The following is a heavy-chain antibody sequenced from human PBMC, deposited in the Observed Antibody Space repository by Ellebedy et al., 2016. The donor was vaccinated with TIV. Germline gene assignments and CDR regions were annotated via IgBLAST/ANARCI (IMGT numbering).Heavy chain of an antibody. CDR2: ISSSGSTI. J-gene: IGHJ4*02. CDR1: GFTFSSYE. D-gene: IGHD4-17*01. CDR3: ATGHDYGDLGLPGDY. V-gene: IGHV3-48*03. Sequence: PGGSLRLSCAASGFTFSSYEMNWVRQAPGKGLEWVSYISSSGSTIYYADSVKGRFTISRDNAKNSLYLQMNSLRAEDTAVYYCATGHDYGDLGLPGDYWGQGTLVTVSS.